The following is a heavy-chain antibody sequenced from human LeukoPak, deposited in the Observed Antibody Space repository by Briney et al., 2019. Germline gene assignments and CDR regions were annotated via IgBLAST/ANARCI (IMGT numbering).Heavy chain of an antibody. D-gene: IGHD6-19*01. CDR3: AREVWQWLVLDY. CDR1: GFTFSSYA. CDR2: ISYDGSNK. J-gene: IGHJ4*02. Sequence: GGSLRLSCAASGFTFSSYAMHWVRQAPGMGLEWVAVISYDGSNKYYADSVKGRFTISRDNSKNTLYLQMNSLRAEDTAVYYCAREVWQWLVLDYWGQGTLVTVSS. V-gene: IGHV3-30-3*01.